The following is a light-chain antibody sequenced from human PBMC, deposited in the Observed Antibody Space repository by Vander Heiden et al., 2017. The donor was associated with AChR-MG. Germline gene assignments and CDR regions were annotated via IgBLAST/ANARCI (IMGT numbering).Light chain of an antibody. CDR2: EGS. Sequence: HSALTQPVSVSGSPGQSLTISCTGTSSDVGAYNYVSWAHQNPGTAPKLMFYEGSNRPSGVSYRCAGSKSGNTASRTISGLQAEDDTYYYCSAYTTSSTWVFGGGTKLTVL. V-gene: IGLV2-14*01. CDR1: SSDVGAYNY. J-gene: IGLJ3*02. CDR3: SAYTTSSTWV.